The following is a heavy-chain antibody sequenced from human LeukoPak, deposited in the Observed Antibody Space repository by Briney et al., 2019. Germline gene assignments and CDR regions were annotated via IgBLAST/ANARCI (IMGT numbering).Heavy chain of an antibody. D-gene: IGHD1-26*01. J-gene: IGHJ4*02. CDR2: IYSSGST. CDR3: ASSGSYGANYFDY. CDR1: GFTVSSNY. V-gene: IGHV3-53*01. Sequence: PGGSLRLSCAASGFTVSSNYMSWVRQAPGKGLEWVSVIYSSGSTYYADSVKGRFTISRDNSKNTLYLQMNSLRAEDTAVYYCASSGSYGANYFDYWGQGTLVTVSS.